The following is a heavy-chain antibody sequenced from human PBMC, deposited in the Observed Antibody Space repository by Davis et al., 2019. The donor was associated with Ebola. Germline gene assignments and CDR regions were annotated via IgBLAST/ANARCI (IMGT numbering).Heavy chain of an antibody. CDR2: IIPIFGTA. CDR3: ASSVSVFGVVIIHHYYYYGMDV. CDR1: GGTFSSYA. V-gene: IGHV1-69*13. D-gene: IGHD3-3*01. Sequence: SVKVSYKASGGTFSSYAISWVRQAPGQGLEWMGGIIPIFGTANYAQKFQGRVTITADESTSTAYMELSSLRSEDTAVYYCASSVSVFGVVIIHHYYYYGMDVWGQGTTVTVSS. J-gene: IGHJ6*02.